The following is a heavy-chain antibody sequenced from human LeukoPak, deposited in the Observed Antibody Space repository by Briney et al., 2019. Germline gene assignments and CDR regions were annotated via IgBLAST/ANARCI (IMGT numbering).Heavy chain of an antibody. J-gene: IGHJ4*02. Sequence: GASVKVSCKASGYTFTSYYMHWVRQAPGQGLECMGIINPSGGSTSYAQKFQGRVTMTRDTSTSTVYMELSSLRSEDTAMYYCARLSGSSTGDYWGQGTLVTVSS. CDR3: ARLSGSSTGDY. V-gene: IGHV1-46*01. D-gene: IGHD1-26*01. CDR1: GYTFTSYY. CDR2: INPSGGST.